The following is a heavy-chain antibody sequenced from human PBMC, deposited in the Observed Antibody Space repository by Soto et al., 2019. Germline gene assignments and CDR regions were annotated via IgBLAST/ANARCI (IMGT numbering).Heavy chain of an antibody. CDR2: IYYSGST. Sequence: SETLSLTCTVSGGSISSYYWSWIRQPPGKGLDWIGYIYYSGSTNYNPSLKSRVTISVDTSKNQFSLKLSSVTAADTAVYYCARLDLSITMVRGVMMSWFDPWGQGTLVTVSS. CDR1: GGSISSYY. CDR3: ARLDLSITMVRGVMMSWFDP. V-gene: IGHV4-59*08. J-gene: IGHJ5*02. D-gene: IGHD3-10*01.